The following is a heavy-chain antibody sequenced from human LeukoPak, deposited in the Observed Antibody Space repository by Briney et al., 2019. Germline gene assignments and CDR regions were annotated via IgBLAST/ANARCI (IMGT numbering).Heavy chain of an antibody. CDR1: GFTFSSYA. Sequence: PGRSLRLSCAASGFTFSSYAMHWVRQAPGKGLEWVAVISYDGSNKYYADSVKGRFTISRDNSKNTLYLQMNSLRAEDTAVYYCARAYCSSTSCWPFDYWGQGTLVTVSS. CDR2: ISYDGSNK. J-gene: IGHJ4*02. D-gene: IGHD2-2*01. V-gene: IGHV3-30*04. CDR3: ARAYCSSTSCWPFDY.